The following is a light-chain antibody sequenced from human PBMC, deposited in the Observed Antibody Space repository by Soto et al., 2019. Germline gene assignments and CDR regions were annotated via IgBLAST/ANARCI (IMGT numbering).Light chain of an antibody. CDR3: QQYGSSLTWT. Sequence: EIVWTQSPGTLSLSPGERATLSCRASQSVSSSYLAWYQQKPGQAPRLLIYGASSRATGIPDRFSGSGSGTDFTLTISRLEPEDFAVYYCQQYGSSLTWTFGQGTRLEIK. CDR1: QSVSSSY. J-gene: IGKJ5*01. CDR2: GAS. V-gene: IGKV3-20*01.